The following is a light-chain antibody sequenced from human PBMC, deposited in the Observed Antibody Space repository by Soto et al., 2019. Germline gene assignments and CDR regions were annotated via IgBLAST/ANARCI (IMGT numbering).Light chain of an antibody. CDR3: QQRYHPFT. V-gene: IGKV3-11*01. Sequence: EIVLTQSPATLSLSPGERATLSCRASQIVSTYLAWYQQKPGQPPRLLIYDASTRATGIPARFSGSGSGTDFTLTISSLEAEDSAVYYCQQRYHPFTFGPGTKVEIK. CDR1: QIVSTY. CDR2: DAS. J-gene: IGKJ3*01.